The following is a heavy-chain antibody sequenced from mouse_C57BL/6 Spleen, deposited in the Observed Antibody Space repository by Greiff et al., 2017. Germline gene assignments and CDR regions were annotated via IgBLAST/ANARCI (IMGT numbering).Heavy chain of an antibody. D-gene: IGHD2-12*01. CDR3: ARGHSSVTRVDY. J-gene: IGHJ2*01. CDR1: GYTFTSYW. V-gene: IGHV1-50*01. Sequence: QVQLQQPGAELVKPGASVKLSCKASGYTFTSYWMQWVKQRPGQGLEWIGEIDPSDSYTNYTQKFKGKATLTVDPSSSTAYMQLSSLTSADSAVFYCARGHSSVTRVDYWGQGTTLTVSS. CDR2: IDPSDSYT.